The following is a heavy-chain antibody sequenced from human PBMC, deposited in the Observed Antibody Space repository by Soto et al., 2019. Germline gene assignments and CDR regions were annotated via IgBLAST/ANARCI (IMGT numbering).Heavy chain of an antibody. V-gene: IGHV4-34*01. J-gene: IGHJ5*02. Sequence: SETLSLTCAVYGGSFSGYYLSFILHPPLNGLEWIGEINHSGSTNYNPSLKSRVTISVDTSKNQFSLKLSSVTAADTAVYYCARGGVVVVAATPDHWFDPWGQGTLVTVS. D-gene: IGHD2-15*01. CDR2: INHSGST. CDR1: GGSFSGYY. CDR3: ARGGVVVVAATPDHWFDP.